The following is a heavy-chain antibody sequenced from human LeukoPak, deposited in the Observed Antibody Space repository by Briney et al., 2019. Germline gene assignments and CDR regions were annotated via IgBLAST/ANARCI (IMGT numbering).Heavy chain of an antibody. J-gene: IGHJ6*03. CDR2: INWNGGST. CDR3: ARDRRYMDV. CDR1: GITVSSNY. V-gene: IGHV3-20*01. Sequence: GGSLRLSCAVSGITVSSNYMSWVRQAPGKGLEWVSGINWNGGSTGYADSVKGRFTISRDNAKNSLYLQMNSLRAEDTALYHCARDRRYMDVWGKGTTVTVSS.